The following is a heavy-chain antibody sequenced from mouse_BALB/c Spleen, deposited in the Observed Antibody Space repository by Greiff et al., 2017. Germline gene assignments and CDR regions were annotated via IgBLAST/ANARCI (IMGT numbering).Heavy chain of an antibody. CDR3: VRSPYYRYDDYAMDY. J-gene: IGHJ4*01. D-gene: IGHD2-14*01. V-gene: IGHV2-9-2*01. CDR2: IWTGGGT. CDR1: GFSLTSYD. Sequence: VHLVESGPGLVAPSQSLSITCTVSGFSLTSYDISWIRQPPGKGLEWLGVIWTGGGTNYNSAFMSRLSISKDNSKSQVFLKMNRLQTDDTAIYYCVRSPYYRYDDYAMDYWGQGTSVTVSS.